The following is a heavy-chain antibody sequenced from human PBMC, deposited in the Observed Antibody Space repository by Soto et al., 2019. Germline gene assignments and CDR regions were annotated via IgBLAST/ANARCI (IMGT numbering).Heavy chain of an antibody. CDR3: TRTSVENSWPYVHH. Sequence: WGSLRLSCAASGFTFTDYWIHWVRQAPGKGLVWVARVSVDGASSSSSSYAAALNDRVTISRDSAKDTVHLQLNRLRVEDTAVYYCTRTSVENSWPYVHHGGRGPMVPVSS. D-gene: IGHD4-4*01. CDR2: VSVDGASSSSS. V-gene: IGHV3-74*01. CDR1: GFTFTDYW. J-gene: IGHJ4*02.